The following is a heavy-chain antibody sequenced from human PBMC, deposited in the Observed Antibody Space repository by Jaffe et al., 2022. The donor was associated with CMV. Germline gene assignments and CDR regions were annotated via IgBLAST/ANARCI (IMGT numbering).Heavy chain of an antibody. V-gene: IGHV3-48*02. D-gene: IGHD3-22*01. CDR3: ARRLRARGSGYYYAHAYFDY. Sequence: EVQLVESGGGLVQPGGSLRLSCAASGFTFSSYSMNWVRQAPGKGLEWVSYISSSSSTIYYADSVKGRFTISRDNAKNSLYLQMNSLRDEDTAVYYCARRLRARGSGYYYAHAYFDYWGQGTLVTVSS. CDR1: GFTFSSYS. J-gene: IGHJ4*02. CDR2: ISSSSSTI.